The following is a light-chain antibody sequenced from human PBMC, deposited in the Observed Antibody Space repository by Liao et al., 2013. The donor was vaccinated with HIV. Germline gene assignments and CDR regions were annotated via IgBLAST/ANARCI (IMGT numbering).Light chain of an antibody. CDR1: ALPKLY. Sequence: SYELTQPPSVSVSPGQTARITCSGDALPKLYAYWYQQKPGQAPVLVIYKDSERPSGIPERFSGSNSGNTATLTISRVEAGDEADYYCQVWDSSSDVVFGGGTKLTVL. CDR2: KDS. J-gene: IGLJ2*01. CDR3: QVWDSSSDVV. V-gene: IGLV3-25*02.